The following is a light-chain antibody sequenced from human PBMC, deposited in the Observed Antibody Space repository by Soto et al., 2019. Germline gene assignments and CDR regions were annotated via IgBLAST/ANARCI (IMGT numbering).Light chain of an antibody. Sequence: EIVLTQCPATLSVSPGERATLSWRAGQNMHTHLAWDQQKPGQAPRLLFYDASNRATGIPVRFSGSGSGTDLTLTIIRVEPEDFAVYYCQPYGRSPTSTFGQGTKVDI. CDR3: QPYGRSPTST. J-gene: IGKJ1*01. V-gene: IGKV3-20*01. CDR2: DAS. CDR1: QNMHTH.